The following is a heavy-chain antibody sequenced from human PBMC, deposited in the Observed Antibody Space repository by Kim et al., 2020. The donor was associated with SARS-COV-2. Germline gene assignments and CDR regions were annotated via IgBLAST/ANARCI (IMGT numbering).Heavy chain of an antibody. D-gene: IGHD1-26*01. Sequence: GGSLRLSCAASGFTLSSYSMNWVRQAPGKGLEWVSFISTSSGYIFYADSVKGRFTISRDDAKNSVYLQMNSLRAEDTAVYYCATSLGRWDYDDYWGQGTL. V-gene: IGHV3-21*05. CDR3: ATSLGRWDYDDY. CDR1: GFTLSSYS. J-gene: IGHJ4*02. CDR2: ISTSSGYI.